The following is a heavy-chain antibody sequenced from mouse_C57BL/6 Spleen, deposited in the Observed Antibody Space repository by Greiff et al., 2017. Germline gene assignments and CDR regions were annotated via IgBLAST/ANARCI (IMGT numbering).Heavy chain of an antibody. CDR2: IYPGDGDT. V-gene: IGHV1-80*01. J-gene: IGHJ4*01. CDR3: AIWLGAMDY. D-gene: IGHD2-2*01. Sequence: VQLQQPGAELVRPGSSVKLSCKASGYTFTSYWMNWVKQRPGKGLEWIGQIYPGDGDTNYNGKFKGKATLTADKSSSTAYMQLSSLTSEDSAVYFCAIWLGAMDYWGQGTSVTVSS. CDR1: GYTFTSYW.